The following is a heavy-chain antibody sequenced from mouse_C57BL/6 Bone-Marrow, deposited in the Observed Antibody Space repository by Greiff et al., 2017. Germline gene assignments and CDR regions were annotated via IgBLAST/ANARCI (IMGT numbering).Heavy chain of an antibody. CDR2: IDPSDSAT. V-gene: IGHV1-52*01. J-gene: IGHJ4*01. Sequence: QVQLQQPGAELVRPGSSVKLSCKASGYTFTSYWMHWVKQRPIHGLEWIGNIDPSDSATHYNQKFKDKATLTVDKSSSTAYMQLSSLTSEDSAVYYCAREGAYRDYAMDYWGQGTSVTVSS. CDR1: GYTFTSYW. CDR3: AREGAYRDYAMDY. D-gene: IGHD3-1*01.